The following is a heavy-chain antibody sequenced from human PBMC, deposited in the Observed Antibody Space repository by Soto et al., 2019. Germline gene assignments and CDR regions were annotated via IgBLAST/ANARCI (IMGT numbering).Heavy chain of an antibody. CDR3: ARAEVDIVVVPAAMPLDY. Sequence: ASVKVSCKASGYTFTSYGISWVRQAPGQGLEWMGWISAYNGNTNYAQKLQGRVTMTTDTSTSTAYMELRSLRSDDTAVYYCARAEVDIVVVPAAMPLDYWGQGTLVTVSS. V-gene: IGHV1-18*01. CDR1: GYTFTSYG. J-gene: IGHJ4*02. CDR2: ISAYNGNT. D-gene: IGHD2-2*03.